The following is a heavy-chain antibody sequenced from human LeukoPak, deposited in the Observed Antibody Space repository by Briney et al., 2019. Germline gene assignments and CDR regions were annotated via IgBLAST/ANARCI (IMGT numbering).Heavy chain of an antibody. D-gene: IGHD6-6*01. CDR2: IKQDGSEK. CDR1: GFTFNSYW. CDR3: AGMGSSSSSY. Sequence: PGGSLRLSCAASGFTFNSYWMSWVRQAPGKGLEWVANIKQDGSEKYYVDSVKGRFTISRDNAKNSLYLQMNSLRAEDTAVYYCAGMGSSSSSYWGQGTLVTVSS. J-gene: IGHJ4*02. V-gene: IGHV3-7*01.